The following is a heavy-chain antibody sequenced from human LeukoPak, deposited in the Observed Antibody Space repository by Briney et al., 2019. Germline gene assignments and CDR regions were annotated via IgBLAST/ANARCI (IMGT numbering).Heavy chain of an antibody. CDR1: GFTFSSYW. D-gene: IGHD3-9*01. V-gene: IGHV3-7*01. CDR2: IKQDGSEK. J-gene: IGHJ3*02. Sequence: PGGSLRLSCAASGFTFSSYWMSWVRQAPGKGLEWVANIKQDGSEKYYVDSVKGRFTISRDNSKNTLYLQMNSLRAEDTAVYYCAKEYNVLRYFDWLSENDDAFDIWGQGTMVTVSS. CDR3: AKEYNVLRYFDWLSENDDAFDI.